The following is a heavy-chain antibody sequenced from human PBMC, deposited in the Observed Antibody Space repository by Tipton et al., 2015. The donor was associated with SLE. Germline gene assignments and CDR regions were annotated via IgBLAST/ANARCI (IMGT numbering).Heavy chain of an antibody. J-gene: IGHJ5*02. V-gene: IGHV4-59*01. Sequence: TLSLTCTVSDGSIGSYYWSWIRQPPGKGLEWIGYIYYSGNTNYNPSLKSRVTISVDTSKNQFSLNVSSVTAADTAVYYCARGWRYCSSSSCYGANWFDPWGQGTLVTVSP. CDR3: ARGWRYCSSSSCYGANWFDP. CDR1: DGSIGSYY. D-gene: IGHD2-2*01. CDR2: IYYSGNT.